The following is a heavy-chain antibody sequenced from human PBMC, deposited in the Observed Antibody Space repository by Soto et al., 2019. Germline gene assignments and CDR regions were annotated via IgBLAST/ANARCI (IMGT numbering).Heavy chain of an antibody. V-gene: IGHV4-38-2*02. J-gene: IGHJ3*02. CDR3: ARDLYASIYDAFKI. Sequence: TLSLTCAVSGYSISSNYYWGWLRQPPGKGLEWIGSIYHSGSTYYNPSLKSRVTISVDTSKNQFSLRLTSVTAADTAVYYCARDLYASIYDAFKIWGQGTMVPVSS. CDR1: GYSISSNYY. D-gene: IGHD4-17*01. CDR2: IYHSGST.